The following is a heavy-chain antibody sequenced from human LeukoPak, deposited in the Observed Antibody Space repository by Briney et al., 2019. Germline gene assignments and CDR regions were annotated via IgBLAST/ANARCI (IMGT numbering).Heavy chain of an antibody. CDR2: INHGEST. V-gene: IGHV4-34*01. D-gene: IGHD6-19*01. J-gene: IGHJ5*02. Sequence: SETLSLTCAVSVGSFSDKFWTWIRQPPGKGLVWIGEINHGESTNYNPPLKSRVTISVDTSKNQFSLKLSSVTAADTAVYYCARVVAGTVEGDWFDTWGQGTLVTVSS. CDR3: ARVVAGTVEGDWFDT. CDR1: VGSFSDKF.